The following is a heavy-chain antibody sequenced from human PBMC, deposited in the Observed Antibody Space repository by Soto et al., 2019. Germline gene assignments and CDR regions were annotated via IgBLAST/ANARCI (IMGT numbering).Heavy chain of an antibody. D-gene: IGHD2-15*01. J-gene: IGHJ4*02. CDR1: GGSISSYY. CDR3: ARQGYCSGGSCYGSFDY. CDR2: IYYSGST. Sequence: SETLSLTCTVSGGSISSYYWSWIRQPPGKGLEWIGYIYYSGSTNYNPSLKSRVPISVDTSKNQFSLKLSSVTAADTAVYYCARQGYCSGGSCYGSFDYWGQGTLVTVSS. V-gene: IGHV4-59*08.